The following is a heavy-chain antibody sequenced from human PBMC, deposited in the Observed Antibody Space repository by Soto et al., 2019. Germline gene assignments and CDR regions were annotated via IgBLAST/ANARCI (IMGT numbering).Heavy chain of an antibody. CDR1: GGSIKDYV. D-gene: IGHD4-17*01. CDR3: SRVGRDDFGDAGGFDY. CDR2: IYYSGRT. Sequence: SETLSLTCTVSGGSIKDYVWTWIRQPPGKGLEWIGYIYYSGRTNYNPSLKSRVSISVDTYKNHFSLQLRSVTAADTAVYYCSRVGRDDFGDAGGFDYWGQGTLVTVSS. J-gene: IGHJ4*02. V-gene: IGHV4-59*01.